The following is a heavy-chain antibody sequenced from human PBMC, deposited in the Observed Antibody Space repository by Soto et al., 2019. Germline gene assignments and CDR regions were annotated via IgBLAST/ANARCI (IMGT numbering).Heavy chain of an antibody. CDR3: ERKSKKCPDF. V-gene: IGHV1-18*04. CDR1: GYSFSSYT. J-gene: IGHJ4*02. Sequence: ASVKVSCKASGYSFSSYTINWVRQAPGQGLEWLGWIRAYNGNTKYVEKLQGRVTMTTDTSTSTAYMELRNLRSDDTAVYYCERKSKKCPDFGGRGTLVTV. CDR2: IRAYNGNT.